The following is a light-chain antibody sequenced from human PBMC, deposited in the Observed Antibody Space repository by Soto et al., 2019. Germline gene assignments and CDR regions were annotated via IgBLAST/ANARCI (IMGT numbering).Light chain of an antibody. CDR3: QQSYSIRSWT. Sequence: DIQVTQSPSTLSASVGDRVTITCRSSQTVGTFLNWYQQRPGRAPNLLIYAASNLPTGVPSRFSGSGSGTDFTLTINRLQPEDFGTYYCQQSYSIRSWTFGQGTKV. CDR2: AAS. V-gene: IGKV1-39*01. CDR1: QTVGTF. J-gene: IGKJ1*01.